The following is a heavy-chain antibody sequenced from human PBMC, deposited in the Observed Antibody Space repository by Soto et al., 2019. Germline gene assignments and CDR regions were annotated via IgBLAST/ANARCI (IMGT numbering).Heavy chain of an antibody. Sequence: GGSLRLSCAASGFTFDDYAMHWVRQAPGKGLEWVSGISWNSGSIGYADSVKGRFTISRDNAKNSLYLQMNSLRAEDTALYYCAKDRSSGWSAGDAFDIWGQGTMVTVSS. CDR3: AKDRSSGWSAGDAFDI. J-gene: IGHJ3*02. CDR1: GFTFDDYA. CDR2: ISWNSGSI. D-gene: IGHD6-19*01. V-gene: IGHV3-9*01.